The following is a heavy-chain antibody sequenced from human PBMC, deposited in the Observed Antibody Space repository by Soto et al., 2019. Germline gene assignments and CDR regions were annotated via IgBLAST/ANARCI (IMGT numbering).Heavy chain of an antibody. CDR2: IYYSGST. J-gene: IGHJ6*02. Sequence: KTSETLSLTCTVSGGSISSGGYYWSWIRQHPGKGLEWIGYIYYSGSTYYNPSLKSRVTISVDTSKNQFSLKLSSVTAADTAVYYCARDSQQPPYYYGMDVWGQETTVTVSS. CDR3: ARDSQQPPYYYGMDV. CDR1: GGSISSGGYY. D-gene: IGHD6-13*01. V-gene: IGHV4-31*03.